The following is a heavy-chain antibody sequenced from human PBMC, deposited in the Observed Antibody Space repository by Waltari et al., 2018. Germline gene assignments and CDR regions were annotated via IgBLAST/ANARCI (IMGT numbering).Heavy chain of an antibody. CDR1: GFTFSSYW. Sequence: EVQLVESGGGLVQPGGSLRLSCAASGFTFSSYWMHWVRQAPGKGLVSVSHINVDGSITNYVDSVKGRFTISRDNAKNTLFLQMNSLRAEDTAVYYCVLYSSDFLGDCWGQGTLVTVSS. V-gene: IGHV3-74*01. CDR2: INVDGSIT. J-gene: IGHJ4*02. CDR3: VLYSSDFLGDC. D-gene: IGHD6-25*01.